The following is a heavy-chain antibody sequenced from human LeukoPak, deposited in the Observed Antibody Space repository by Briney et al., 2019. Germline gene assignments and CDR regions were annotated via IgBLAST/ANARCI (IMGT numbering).Heavy chain of an antibody. CDR2: ISASGGTT. D-gene: IGHD5-18*01. Sequence: GGSLRLSCAASGFTFSNHGMSWVRRAPGKGLEWVSAISASGGTTYYADSVKGRFTISRDNSKNTLYLQMSSLRAEDTAVYFCAKDTGWIQLWCSWGQGTLVTVSS. CDR1: GFTFSNHG. J-gene: IGHJ4*02. CDR3: AKDTGWIQLWCS. V-gene: IGHV3-23*01.